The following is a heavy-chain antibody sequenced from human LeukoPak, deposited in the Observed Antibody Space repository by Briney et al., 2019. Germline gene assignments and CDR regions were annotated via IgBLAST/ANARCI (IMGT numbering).Heavy chain of an antibody. J-gene: IGHJ5*02. CDR1: GFTFSSYS. CDR3: ARDLVTIFENWFDP. V-gene: IGHV3-48*01. D-gene: IGHD3-3*01. Sequence: GGSLRLSCAASGFTFSSYSMNWVRQAPGKGLEWVPYISSSSSTIYYADSVKGRFTISRDNAKNSLYLQMNSLRAEDTAVYYCARDLVTIFENWFDPWGQGTLVTVSS. CDR2: ISSSSSTI.